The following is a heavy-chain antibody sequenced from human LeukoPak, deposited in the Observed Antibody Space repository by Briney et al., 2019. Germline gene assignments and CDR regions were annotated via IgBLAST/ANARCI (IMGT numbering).Heavy chain of an antibody. CDR3: VRAYYYDGFGY. V-gene: IGHV3-21*01. J-gene: IGHJ4*02. CDR1: GFTFSSYS. CDR2: ININSYI. Sequence: GGSLRLACAASGFTFSSYSMNWVRQAPGKGLEWVSSININSYIYDADSVKGRFTISRDNAKSSLYLQMNSLRADDTAVYYCVRAYYYDGFGYWGQGTLVTVSS. D-gene: IGHD3-22*01.